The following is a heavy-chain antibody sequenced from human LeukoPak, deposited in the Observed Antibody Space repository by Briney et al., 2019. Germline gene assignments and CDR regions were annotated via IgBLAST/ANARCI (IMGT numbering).Heavy chain of an antibody. CDR2: MNPNSGNT. J-gene: IGHJ6*02. V-gene: IGHV1-8*01. CDR1: GYTFTSYD. Sequence: ASVKVSCKASGYTFTSYDINWVRQATGQGLEWMGWMNPNSGNTGYAQKFQGRVTMTRNTSISTAYMELSSLRSEDTAVYYCARGVWTVVAAFPGYYYGMDVWGQGTTVTVSS. CDR3: ARGVWTVVAAFPGYYYGMDV. D-gene: IGHD2-15*01.